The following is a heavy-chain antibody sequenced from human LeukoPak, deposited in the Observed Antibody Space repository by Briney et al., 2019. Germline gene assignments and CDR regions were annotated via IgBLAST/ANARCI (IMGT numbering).Heavy chain of an antibody. Sequence: GGPLRLSCAACGFTFTNRYMDWVPQAPGMGLEWIARTTYTPNAYTTAYAASVRGRFTVSRDESKSLLHLQRNHLQTDDSAVYYCGRDTATALDYWGPGIVVTVSS. J-gene: IGHJ4*01. V-gene: IGHV3-72*01. CDR3: GRDTATALDY. CDR1: GFTFTNRY. D-gene: IGHD5-18*01. CDR2: TTYTPNAYTT.